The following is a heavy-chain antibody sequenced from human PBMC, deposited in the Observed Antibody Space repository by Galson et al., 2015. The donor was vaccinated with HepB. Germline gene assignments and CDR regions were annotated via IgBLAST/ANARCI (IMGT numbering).Heavy chain of an antibody. CDR3: ARVYDLWSGYYAGWFDP. V-gene: IGHV7-4-1*02. CDR2: INTNTGNP. Sequence: SVKVSCKASGYTFTSYAMNWVRQAPGQGLEWMGWINTNTGNPTYTQGFTGRFVFSLDTSVSTAYLQISSLKAEDTAVYYCARVYDLWSGYYAGWFDPWGQGTLVTVSS. CDR1: GYTFTSYA. J-gene: IGHJ5*02. D-gene: IGHD3-3*01.